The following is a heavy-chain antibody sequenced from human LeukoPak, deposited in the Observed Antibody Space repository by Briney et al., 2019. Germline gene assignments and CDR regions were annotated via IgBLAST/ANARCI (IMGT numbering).Heavy chain of an antibody. CDR1: GFTFSNYW. CDR2: IKPDGSEE. J-gene: IGHJ4*02. CDR3: AREVDAAMD. V-gene: IGHV3-7*01. Sequence: PGGSLRLSCAASGFTFSNYWMTWVRQAPGKGLEWLANIKPDGSEEYYVDSVKGRFTISRDNAKNSVDLQMDSLRAEGTAVYYCAREVDAAMDWGQGTLVTVSS. D-gene: IGHD5-18*01.